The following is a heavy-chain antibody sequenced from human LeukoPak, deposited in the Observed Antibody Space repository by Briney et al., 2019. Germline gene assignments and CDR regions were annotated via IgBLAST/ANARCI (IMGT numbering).Heavy chain of an antibody. D-gene: IGHD2-15*01. V-gene: IGHV3-23*03. Sequence: GGSLRLSCGASGFTFSDFAMRWVRLAPGKGLEWVSSIEKDASRAYYADSVRGRFTVSRDNSKNPLYLQMSSLRVEDTALYYCAKQEGALIQKWCFDHWGLGTLVTVSS. CDR2: IEKDASRA. CDR1: GFTFSDFA. CDR3: AKQEGALIQKWCFDH. J-gene: IGHJ4*02.